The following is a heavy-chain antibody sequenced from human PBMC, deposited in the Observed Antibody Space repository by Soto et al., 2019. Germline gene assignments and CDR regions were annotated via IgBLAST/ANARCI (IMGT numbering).Heavy chain of an antibody. V-gene: IGHV4-31*03. D-gene: IGHD6-13*01. Sequence: QVQLQESGPGLVKPSQTLSLTCTVSGGSISSGGYYWSWIRQHPGKGLEWIGYIYYSGSTYYNPSLKRRVTISVDKSKNQFSLKLSSVTAADTAVYYCARKPAAGRTHYYSYGMDVWGQGTTVTVSS. J-gene: IGHJ6*02. CDR1: GGSISSGGYY. CDR2: IYYSGST. CDR3: ARKPAAGRTHYYSYGMDV.